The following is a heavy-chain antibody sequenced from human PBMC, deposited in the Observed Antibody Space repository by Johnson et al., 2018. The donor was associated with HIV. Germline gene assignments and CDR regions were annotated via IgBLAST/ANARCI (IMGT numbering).Heavy chain of an antibody. V-gene: IGHV3-11*04. CDR3: ARAPEVRGVDAFDV. D-gene: IGHD3-10*01. J-gene: IGHJ3*01. CDR2: ITRTGISA. CDR1: GFTFSDYY. Sequence: QMVLVESGGGLVKPGGSLRLYCAASGFTFSDYYMRWIRRAPGKGLEWAAYITRTGISAYYAAPVTGRFTISRDNAKNSVYLQMNSLEAEDTAVYDCARAPEVRGVDAFDVWGQGTVVTVSS.